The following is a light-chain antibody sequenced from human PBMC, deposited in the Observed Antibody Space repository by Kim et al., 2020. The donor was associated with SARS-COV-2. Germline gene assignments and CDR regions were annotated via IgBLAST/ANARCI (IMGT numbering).Light chain of an antibody. V-gene: IGLV3-19*01. CDR1: SLRSYY. CDR3: NSRGRNDNVP. Sequence: SSELTQDPAVSVALGQTDRITCQGDSLRSYYATWYQQKPGQAPIVVLHGKNNRPSGIPDRFSGSSLGDTASLTIPGTQAGDEADYYCNSRGRNDNVPFGG. CDR2: GKN. J-gene: IGLJ2*01.